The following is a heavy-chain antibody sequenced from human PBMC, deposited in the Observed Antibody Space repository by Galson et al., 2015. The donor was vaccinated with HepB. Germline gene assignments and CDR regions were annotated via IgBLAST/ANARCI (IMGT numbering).Heavy chain of an antibody. CDR2: IDPSDSYT. V-gene: IGHV5-10-1*01. J-gene: IGHJ6*02. D-gene: IGHD6-13*01. Sequence: QSGAEVKKPGESLRISCKGSGYSFTSYWISWVRQMPGKGLEWMGRIDPSDSYTNYSPSFQGHVTISADKSISTAYLQWSSLKASDTAMYYCARQEAAADYYYYGMDVWGQGTTVTVSS. CDR1: GYSFTSYW. CDR3: ARQEAAADYYYYGMDV.